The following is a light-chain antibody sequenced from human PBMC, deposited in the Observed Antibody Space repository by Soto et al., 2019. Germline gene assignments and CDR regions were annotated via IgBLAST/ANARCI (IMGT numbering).Light chain of an antibody. Sequence: DIEMTQSPAALSASVGDRVTITCRASQSVSGWLAWYQQKPGKAPRLLIYDASYLERGGPWWFSGSESGTDFTLTISVLEPDELGSYYCQQYINFWTFGPGTKVEI. CDR3: QQYINFWT. CDR1: QSVSGW. CDR2: DAS. V-gene: IGKV1-5*01. J-gene: IGKJ1*01.